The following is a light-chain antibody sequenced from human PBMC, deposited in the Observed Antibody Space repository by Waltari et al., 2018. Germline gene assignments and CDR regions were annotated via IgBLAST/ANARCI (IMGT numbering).Light chain of an antibody. CDR2: ENN. CDR1: SSNIGAGYD. J-gene: IGLJ3*02. CDR3: QSYDSSLSGWV. Sequence: QSVLTQPPSVSGAPGQRVTISCTGSSSNIGAGYDVHWYQHLPGTAPKLLIHENNKRPSGVPDRFSGSRSGTSASLAITGLQAEDEADYYCQSYDSSLSGWVFGGGTKLTVL. V-gene: IGLV1-40*01.